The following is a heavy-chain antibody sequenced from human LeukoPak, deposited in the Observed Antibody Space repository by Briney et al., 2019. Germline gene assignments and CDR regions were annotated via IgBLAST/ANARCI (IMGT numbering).Heavy chain of an antibody. J-gene: IGHJ3*02. Sequence: SETLSLTCTVSGGSISSSSYYWGWIRQPPGKGLEWIGSIYYSGSTYYNPSLESRVTISVDTSKNQFSLKLSSVTAADTAVYYCARDPYPGGYIAAAGTVNAFDIWGQGTMVTVSS. CDR3: ARDPYPGGYIAAAGTVNAFDI. D-gene: IGHD6-13*01. CDR2: IYYSGST. V-gene: IGHV4-39*07. CDR1: GGSISSSSYY.